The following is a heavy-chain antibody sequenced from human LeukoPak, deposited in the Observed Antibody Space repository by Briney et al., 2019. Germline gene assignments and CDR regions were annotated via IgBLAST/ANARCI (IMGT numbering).Heavy chain of an antibody. D-gene: IGHD2-2*01. Sequence: SETLSLTCAVYGGSFSGYYWSWIRQPPGKGLEWIGETNHSGSTNYNPSLKSRVTISVDTSKNQFSLKLSSVTAADTAVYYCARVTTYCSSTSCYLGWFDPWGQGTLVTVSS. V-gene: IGHV4-34*01. CDR3: ARVTTYCSSTSCYLGWFDP. CDR1: GGSFSGYY. J-gene: IGHJ5*02. CDR2: TNHSGST.